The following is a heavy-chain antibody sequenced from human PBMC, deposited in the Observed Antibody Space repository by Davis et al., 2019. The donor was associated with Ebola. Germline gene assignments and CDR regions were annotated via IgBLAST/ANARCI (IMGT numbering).Heavy chain of an antibody. Sequence: GESLKISCAASGFTFSSYGLHCVRQAPGKGLERVAVISHAVSNKYYADSVKGRFTISRDNSKNTLYLQMNSLKTEDTAVYYCTASMITFGGVIGHVDYWGQGTLVTVSS. V-gene: IGHV3-30*03. CDR3: TASMITFGGVIGHVDY. CDR1: GFTFSSYG. CDR2: ISHAVSNK. D-gene: IGHD3-16*02. J-gene: IGHJ4*02.